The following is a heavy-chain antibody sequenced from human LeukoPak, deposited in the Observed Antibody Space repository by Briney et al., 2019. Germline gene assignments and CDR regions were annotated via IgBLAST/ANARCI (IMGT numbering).Heavy chain of an antibody. CDR3: ATVFDSSGYYKHDY. Sequence: GASVKVSCKVSGYTLTELSMHWLRQAPGKGLEWMGGFDPEDGETIYAQKFQGRVTMTEDTSTDTAYMELSSLRSEDTAVYYCATVFDSSGYYKHDYWGQGALVTVSS. CDR1: GYTLTELS. CDR2: FDPEDGET. V-gene: IGHV1-24*01. D-gene: IGHD3-22*01. J-gene: IGHJ4*02.